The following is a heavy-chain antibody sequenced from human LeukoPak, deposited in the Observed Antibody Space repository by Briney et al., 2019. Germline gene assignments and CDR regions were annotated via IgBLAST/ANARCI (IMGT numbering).Heavy chain of an antibody. V-gene: IGHV3-66*01. D-gene: IGHD6-6*01. CDR2: IYTGGTT. J-gene: IGHJ4*02. CDR3: ARDSSSHYFDY. Sequence: GGSLRPSCAASGFTVTSNHMNWVRQAPGKGLEWVSIIYTGGTTHYADSLKGRITISRDDSRNTLYLQMNSLRAEDTAVYYCARDSSSHYFDYWGQGTLVTVSS. CDR1: GFTVTSNH.